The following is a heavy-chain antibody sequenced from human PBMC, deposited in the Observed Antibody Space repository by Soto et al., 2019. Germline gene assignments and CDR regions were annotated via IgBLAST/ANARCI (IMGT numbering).Heavy chain of an antibody. CDR3: ARGDYGDYDYYFDY. J-gene: IGHJ4*02. V-gene: IGHV4-59*01. CDR2: IYYSGST. D-gene: IGHD4-17*01. CDR1: VGSISSYY. Sequence: SETLGLACTVSVGSISSYYWSWIRQPPGKGLEWIGYIYYSGSTNYNPSLKSRVTISVDTSKNQFSLKLSSVTAADTAVYYCARGDYGDYDYYFDYWGQGTMVTVSS.